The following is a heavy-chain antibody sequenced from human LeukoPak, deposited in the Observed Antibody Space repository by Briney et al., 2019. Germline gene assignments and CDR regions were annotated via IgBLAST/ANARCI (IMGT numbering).Heavy chain of an antibody. CDR1: GGSISSYY. J-gene: IGHJ5*02. CDR3: AGGGSVSWRKWFDP. V-gene: IGHV4-59*01. Sequence: SETLSLTCTVSGGSISSYYWSWIRQPPGKGLEWIGYIYYSGSTNYNPSLNSRVTISVDTSKNQFSLKLSSVTAADTAVYYCAGGGSVSWRKWFDPWGQGTLVTVSP. D-gene: IGHD2-2*01. CDR2: IYYSGST.